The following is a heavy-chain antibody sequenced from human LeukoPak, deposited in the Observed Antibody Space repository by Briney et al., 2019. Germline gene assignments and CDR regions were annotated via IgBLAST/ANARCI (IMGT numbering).Heavy chain of an antibody. V-gene: IGHV3-23*01. D-gene: IGHD3-22*01. J-gene: IGHJ3*02. CDR2: ISGSGGST. CDR1: GFTFSSYA. CDR3: ARDRGYYDSSAPPDAFDI. Sequence: GGSLRLSCAASGFTFSSYAMSWVRQAPGKGLEWVSAISGSGGSTYYADSVKGRFTISRDNSKNTLYLQMNSLRAEDTAVYYCARDRGYYDSSAPPDAFDIWGQGTMVTVSS.